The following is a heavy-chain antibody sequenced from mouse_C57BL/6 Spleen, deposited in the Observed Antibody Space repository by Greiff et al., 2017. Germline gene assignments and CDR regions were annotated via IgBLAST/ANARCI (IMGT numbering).Heavy chain of an antibody. J-gene: IGHJ3*01. CDR1: GYSITSGYY. Sequence: EVKLMESGPGLVKPSQSLSFTCSVTGYSITSGYYWKWIRQFPGNKREWMGYISYDGSNKYTPSLKNRISITRDTSKNQFFLKLNSVTTEETATSYCTREAHAPVAYWGQGTLVTVSA. CDR2: ISYDGSN. CDR3: TREAHAPVAY. V-gene: IGHV3-6*01. D-gene: IGHD3-2*02.